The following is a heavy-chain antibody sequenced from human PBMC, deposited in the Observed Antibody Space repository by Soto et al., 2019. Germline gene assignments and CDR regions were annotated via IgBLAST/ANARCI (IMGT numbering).Heavy chain of an antibody. CDR3: ARALGYCSSTSYYVGYDYYYYGMDV. CDR1: GGTFSSYT. V-gene: IGHV1-69*02. J-gene: IGHJ6*02. Sequence: QVQLVQYGAEVKKPGSSVKVSCKASGGTFSSYTISWVRQAPGQGLEWMGRIIPIRGIANYAQKFQGRVTITADKSTSTAYMELSSLRSEDAAVYYCARALGYCSSTSYYVGYDYYYYGMDVWGQGTTVTVSS. CDR2: IIPIRGIA. D-gene: IGHD2-2*01.